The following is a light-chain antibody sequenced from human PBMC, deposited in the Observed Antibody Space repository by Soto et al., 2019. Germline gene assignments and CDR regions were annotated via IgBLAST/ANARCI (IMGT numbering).Light chain of an antibody. V-gene: IGKV3-20*01. J-gene: IGKJ3*01. CDR3: QQYGSSPGLIT. CDR2: DAS. CDR1: QSVRNTY. Sequence: DIVLKQSPGTLSLSPGERATLSRRASQSVRNTYLAWYQQKPGQAPRLLIYDASSRATGIPDRFSGSGSGTDFTLTISRLEPEDFAVYYCQQYGSSPGLITFGPGTKVDI.